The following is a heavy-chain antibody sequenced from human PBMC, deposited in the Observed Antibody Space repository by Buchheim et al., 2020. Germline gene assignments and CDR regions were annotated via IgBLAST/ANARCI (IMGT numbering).Heavy chain of an antibody. CDR3: ARGIRWGSYRFDY. CDR1: GGSFSGYY. J-gene: IGHJ4*02. CDR2: INHSGST. Sequence: QVQLQQWGAGLLKPSETLSLTCAVYGGSFSGYYWSWIRQPPGKGLEWIGEINHSGSTNYNPSLKSRVTISVDTSKNQFSLKLSSVTAADTAVYYCARGIRWGSYRFDYWGQGTL. D-gene: IGHD3-16*01. V-gene: IGHV4-34*01.